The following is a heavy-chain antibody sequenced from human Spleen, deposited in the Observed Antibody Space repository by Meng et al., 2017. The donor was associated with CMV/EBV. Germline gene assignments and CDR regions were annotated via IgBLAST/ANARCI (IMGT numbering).Heavy chain of an antibody. CDR1: GYSFTSYS. V-gene: IGHV1-18*01. CDR2: ISAYNGNT. J-gene: IGHJ6*02. Sequence: ASVKVSCKASGYSFTSYSISWVRQAPGQGLEWMGWISAYNGNTNYAQKVQGRVTITRNTSISTAYMELSSLRSEDTAVYYCARPATQGIIYYYYGMDVWGQGTTVTVSS. D-gene: IGHD2-15*01. CDR3: ARPATQGIIYYYYGMDV.